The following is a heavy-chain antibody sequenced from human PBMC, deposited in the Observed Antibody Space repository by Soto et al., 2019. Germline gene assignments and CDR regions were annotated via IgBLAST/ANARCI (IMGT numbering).Heavy chain of an antibody. D-gene: IGHD5-12*01. CDR2: IYYSGST. Sequence: TLSLTCTVSGGSISSGGYYWSWIREHPGKGLEWIGYIYYSGSTYYNPSLKSRVTISVDTSKNQFSLKLSSVTAADTAVYYCARDLNIVATKGGYYYGMDVWGQGTTVTVSS. CDR1: GGSISSGGYY. J-gene: IGHJ6*02. V-gene: IGHV4-31*03. CDR3: ARDLNIVATKGGYYYGMDV.